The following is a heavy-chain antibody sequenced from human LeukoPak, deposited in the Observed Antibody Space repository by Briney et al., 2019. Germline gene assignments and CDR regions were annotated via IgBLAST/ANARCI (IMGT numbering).Heavy chain of an antibody. J-gene: IGHJ5*02. CDR2: INPNSGGT. CDR1: GYSFNIYE. V-gene: IGHV1-2*02. CDR3: ARDQILDFWSGLNWFDP. Sequence: ASVKVSCKTSGYSFNIYEINWVRQATGQGLEWMGWINPNSGGTNYAQKFQGRVTMTRDTSISTAYMELSRLRSDDTAVYYCARDQILDFWSGLNWFDPWGQGTLVTVSS. D-gene: IGHD3-3*01.